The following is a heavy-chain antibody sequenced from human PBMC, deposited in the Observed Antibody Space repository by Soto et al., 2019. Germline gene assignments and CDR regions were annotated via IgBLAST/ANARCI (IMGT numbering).Heavy chain of an antibody. CDR2: ISSNGGST. Sequence: GGSLRLSCSASGFTFSSYAMHWVRQAPGKGLEYVSAISSNGGSTYCADSVKGRFTISRDNSKNTLYLQMSSLRAEDTAVYYCVKALGVRGYSGYDSDRYYYYGMDVWGQGTTVTVSS. CDR3: VKALGVRGYSGYDSDRYYYYGMDV. CDR1: GFTFSSYA. J-gene: IGHJ6*02. D-gene: IGHD5-12*01. V-gene: IGHV3-64D*08.